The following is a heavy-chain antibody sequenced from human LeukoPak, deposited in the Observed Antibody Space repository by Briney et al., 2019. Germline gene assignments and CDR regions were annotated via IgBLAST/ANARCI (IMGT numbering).Heavy chain of an antibody. Sequence: GESLKISCKGSGYSFTSYWIGWVRQMPGKGLEWMGIIYPGDSDTRYSPSFQGQVTIPADKSISTAYLQWSSLKASDTAMYYCARRDCSSTSCYVDWFDPWGQGTLVTVSS. V-gene: IGHV5-51*01. CDR2: IYPGDSDT. CDR3: ARRDCSSTSCYVDWFDP. CDR1: GYSFTSYW. D-gene: IGHD2-2*01. J-gene: IGHJ5*02.